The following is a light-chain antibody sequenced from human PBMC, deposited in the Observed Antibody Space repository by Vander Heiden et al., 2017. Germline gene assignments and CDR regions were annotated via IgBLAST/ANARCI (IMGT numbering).Light chain of an antibody. CDR1: QGIRSD. Sequence: AVQMTQSPSSLSASVGDRGTITCRASQGIRSDLSWYQQKPGKAPKLLIYTASSLHSGVPSRFSGSGSGTYFTLTLSSLQSEDFATYYCLQDDNYPCTFGQGTKVETK. CDR2: TAS. V-gene: IGKV1-6*01. CDR3: LQDDNYPCT. J-gene: IGKJ1*01.